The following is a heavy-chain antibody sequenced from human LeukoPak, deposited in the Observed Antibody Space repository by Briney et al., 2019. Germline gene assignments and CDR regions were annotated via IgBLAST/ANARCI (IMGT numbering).Heavy chain of an antibody. CDR2: INTKSGDT. CDR3: ATGNRYYGMDV. J-gene: IGHJ6*02. CDR1: GYTFTRYD. Sequence: ASVKVSCKASGYTFTRYDINWVRQATGQGLEWMGWINTKSGDTGHAQKFRGRVTITRDTSISTVYMELSSLRSEDTAVYYCATGNRYYGMDVWGQGTTVTVSS. V-gene: IGHV1-8*03.